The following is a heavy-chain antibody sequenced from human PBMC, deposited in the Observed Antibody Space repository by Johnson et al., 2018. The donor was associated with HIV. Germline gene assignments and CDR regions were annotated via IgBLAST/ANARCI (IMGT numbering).Heavy chain of an antibody. D-gene: IGHD5-18*01. CDR2: IAWNGATT. V-gene: IGHV3-20*04. CDR3: ARDQHDSYGGWWYGAFDI. J-gene: IGHJ3*02. CDR1: GFTFDEHG. Sequence: EVQLVESGGGVVRPGESLRLSCAASGFTFDEHGMSWVRQAPGKGLEWVSGIAWNGATTGYADSVKGRFTISRDNVKNSLYLQMNSLRAEDTAVYYCARDQHDSYGGWWYGAFDIWGQGTRVTVSS.